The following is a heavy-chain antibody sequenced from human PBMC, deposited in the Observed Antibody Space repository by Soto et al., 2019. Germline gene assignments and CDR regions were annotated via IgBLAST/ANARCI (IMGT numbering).Heavy chain of an antibody. CDR2: ISYDGSNK. D-gene: IGHD5-18*01. CDR1: GFTFSSYG. V-gene: IGHV3-30*18. CDR3: AKGGVQLWLRGDAFDI. J-gene: IGHJ3*02. Sequence: VQLVESGGGVVQPGRSLRLSCAASGFTFSSYGMHWVRQAPGKGLEWVAVISYDGSNKYYADSVKGRFTISRDNSKNTLYLQMNSLRAEDTAVYYCAKGGVQLWLRGDAFDIWGQGTMVTVSS.